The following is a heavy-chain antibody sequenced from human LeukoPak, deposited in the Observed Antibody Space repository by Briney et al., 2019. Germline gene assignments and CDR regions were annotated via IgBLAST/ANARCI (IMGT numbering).Heavy chain of an antibody. Sequence: PGGSLRLSCAASGFTVITNDMTWVRQAPGKGLEWVSVLYSDGNTKYADSVQGRFTISRDNSKNTLYLEMNSLSPDDTAVYYGARGVEPPAANTLAYWGQGTLVTVSS. V-gene: IGHV3-53*01. J-gene: IGHJ4*02. D-gene: IGHD2-2*01. CDR1: GFTVITND. CDR2: LYSDGNT. CDR3: ARGVEPPAANTLAY.